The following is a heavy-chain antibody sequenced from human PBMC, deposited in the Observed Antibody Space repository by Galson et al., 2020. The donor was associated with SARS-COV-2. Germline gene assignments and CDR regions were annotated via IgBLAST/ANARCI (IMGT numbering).Heavy chain of an antibody. CDR3: ARGVAYYDSSGYVRPGPLNC. CDR1: GGSISSSY. J-gene: IGHJ4*02. Sequence: SETLSLTCTVSGGSISSSYWSWIRQPPGKGLEWIGYIYYSGTTNYNPSLKSRVTISVDTSKNQFSLKLSSVTAADTAVYYCARGVAYYDSSGYVRPGPLNCWGQGTLVTVSS. CDR2: IYYSGTT. D-gene: IGHD3-22*01. V-gene: IGHV4-59*13.